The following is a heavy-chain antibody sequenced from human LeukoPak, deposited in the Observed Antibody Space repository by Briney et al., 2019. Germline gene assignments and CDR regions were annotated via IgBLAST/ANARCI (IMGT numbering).Heavy chain of an antibody. CDR3: AKDGIAAAGRDKFDY. J-gene: IGHJ4*02. CDR1: GFTFSSYA. D-gene: IGHD6-13*01. Sequence: GGSLRLSCAASGFTFSSYAMSWVRQAPGKGLEWVSAISGSGGSTYYADSVKGRFIISRDNSKNTLYLQMNSLRAEDTAVYYCAKDGIAAAGRDKFDYWGQGTLVTVSS. CDR2: ISGSGGST. V-gene: IGHV3-23*01.